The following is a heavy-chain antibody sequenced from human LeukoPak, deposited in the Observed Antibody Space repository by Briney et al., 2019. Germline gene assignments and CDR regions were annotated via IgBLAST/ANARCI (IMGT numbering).Heavy chain of an antibody. J-gene: IGHJ4*02. Sequence: QPGGSLRLSCAASGFTFSSYWMHWVRQAPGKGLVWVSRINSDGSSTSYADFVKGRFTISRDNAKNTLYLQMNSLRAEDTAVYYCARGPNYGTFDYWGQGTLVTVSS. CDR3: ARGPNYGTFDY. CDR2: INSDGSST. CDR1: GFTFSSYW. D-gene: IGHD4-17*01. V-gene: IGHV3-74*01.